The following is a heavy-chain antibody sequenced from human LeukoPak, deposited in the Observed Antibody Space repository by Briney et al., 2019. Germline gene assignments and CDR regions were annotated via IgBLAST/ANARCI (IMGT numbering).Heavy chain of an antibody. V-gene: IGHV4-59*01. CDR3: ARGRILRIAKYYMDV. CDR2: IYYSGST. D-gene: IGHD2-15*01. CDR1: GGSISSYY. Sequence: PSETLSLTCTVSGGSISSYYWSWIRQPPGKGLEWIGDIYYSGSTNYNPSLKSRVTISVDTSKNQVSLKLSSVTAADTAVYYCARGRILRIAKYYMDVWGKGTTVTISS. J-gene: IGHJ6*03.